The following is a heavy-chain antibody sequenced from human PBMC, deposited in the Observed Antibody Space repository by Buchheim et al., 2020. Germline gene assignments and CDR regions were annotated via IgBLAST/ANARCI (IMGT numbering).Heavy chain of an antibody. CDR3: ARGPLRDGYNWGQIRDY. D-gene: IGHD5-24*01. J-gene: IGHJ4*02. V-gene: IGHV3-66*01. CDR2: IYSGGST. Sequence: EVQLVESGGGLVQPGGSLRLSCAASGFTVSSNYMSWVRQAPGKGLEWVSVIYSGGSTYYADSVKGRFTISSDNSKNTLYLQMNSLRAEDTAVYYCARGPLRDGYNWGQIRDYWGQGTL. CDR1: GFTVSSNY.